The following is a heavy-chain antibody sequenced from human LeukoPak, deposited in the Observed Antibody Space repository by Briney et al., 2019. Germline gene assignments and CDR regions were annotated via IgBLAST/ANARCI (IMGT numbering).Heavy chain of an antibody. CDR1: GGSISSYY. V-gene: IGHV4-59*01. D-gene: IGHD3-22*01. J-gene: IGHJ4*02. CDR2: IYYSGST. CDR3: ARAWDSSGYYRGGFGYYFDY. Sequence: SETLSLTCTVSGGSISSYYWSWIRQPPEKGLEWIGYIYYSGSTNYNPSLKSRVTISVDTSKNQFSLKLSSVTAADTAVYYCARAWDSSGYYRGGFGYYFDYWGQGTLVTVSS.